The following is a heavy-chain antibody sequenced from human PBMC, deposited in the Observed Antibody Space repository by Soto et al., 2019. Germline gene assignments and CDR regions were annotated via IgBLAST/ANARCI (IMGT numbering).Heavy chain of an antibody. J-gene: IGHJ4*02. CDR1: GGSISSGGYY. Sequence: QVQLQESGPGLVKPSQILSLTCTVSGGSISSGGYYWSWIRQHPGKGLEWIGYIYYSGSTYYNPSRKGGXTXSXXTSKNQFSLKLSSVTAADTAVYYCAREWRDYYFDYWGQGTLVTVSS. CDR3: AREWRDYYFDY. CDR2: IYYSGST. V-gene: IGHV4-31*03.